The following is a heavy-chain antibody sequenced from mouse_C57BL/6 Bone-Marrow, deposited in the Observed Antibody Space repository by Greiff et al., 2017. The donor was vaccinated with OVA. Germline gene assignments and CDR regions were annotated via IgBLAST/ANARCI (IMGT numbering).Heavy chain of an antibody. V-gene: IGHV1-50*01. D-gene: IGHD1-1*01. J-gene: IGHJ2*01. CDR2: IDPSDSYT. CDR3: ARSGYYGSSYYYFDY. Sequence: VQLQQPGAELVKPGASVKVSCKASGYTFTSYWMQWVKQRPGQGLEWIGEIDPSDSYTNYNQKFKGKATLTVDTSSSTAYMQLSSLTSEDSAVYYCARSGYYGSSYYYFDYWGQGTTLTVSS. CDR1: GYTFTSYW.